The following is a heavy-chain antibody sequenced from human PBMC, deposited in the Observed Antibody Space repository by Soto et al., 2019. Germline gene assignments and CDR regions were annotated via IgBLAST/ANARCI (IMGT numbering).Heavy chain of an antibody. CDR3: ARIPRVRGGTASRGC. D-gene: IGHD3-10*01. CDR2: IYYDGSKK. CDR1: GFTFDNFG. J-gene: IGHJ4*02. V-gene: IGHV3-33*01. Sequence: QVQLVESGGGVVQPGRSLRLSCAASGFTFDNFGMHWVRQAPGKGMERVSVIYYDGSKKYYAESVRCRFTISRDNSKNMLYLQRDSLRAEDTATYYFARIPRVRGGTASRGCWGQGTLCTVSS.